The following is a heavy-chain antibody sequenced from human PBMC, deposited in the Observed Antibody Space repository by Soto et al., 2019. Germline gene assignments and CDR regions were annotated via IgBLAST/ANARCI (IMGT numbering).Heavy chain of an antibody. Sequence: QVQLVQSGAEVKKPGSSVKVSCKASGGTFSSYAISWVRQAPGQGLEWMGGIIPIFGTANYAQKFQGRVTITADXSXXXXXXXXXXXXXXXXXXXXXXXXXXXXVRGVIMDEGHYYYYGMDVWGQGTTVTVSS. CDR2: IIPIFGTA. J-gene: IGHJ6*02. V-gene: IGHV1-69*01. CDR3: XXXXXXXVRGVIMDEGHYYYYGMDV. CDR1: GGTFSSYA. D-gene: IGHD3-10*01.